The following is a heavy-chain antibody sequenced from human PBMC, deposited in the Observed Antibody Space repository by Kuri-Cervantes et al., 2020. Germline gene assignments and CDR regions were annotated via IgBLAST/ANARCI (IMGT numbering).Heavy chain of an antibody. J-gene: IGHJ5*02. D-gene: IGHD5-18*01. CDR1: GYTFTGYY. CDR2: INPNSGGT. CDR3: ARAGYSYAFAGLDP. Sequence: ASVKVSCKASGYTFTGYYMHWVRQAPGQGLEWMGWINPNSGGTNYAQKFQGRVTMTRDTSISTAYMELSSLRAEDTAVYYCARAGYSYAFAGLDPWGQGTLVTVSS. V-gene: IGHV1-2*02.